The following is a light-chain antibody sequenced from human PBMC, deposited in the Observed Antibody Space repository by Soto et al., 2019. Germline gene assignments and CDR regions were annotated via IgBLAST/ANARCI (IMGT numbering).Light chain of an antibody. V-gene: IGKV1-33*01. J-gene: IGKJ5*01. Sequence: DIQMTQSPSSLSASVGDRVTITCQASQDISNYLNWYQQKPGKAPKLLIYDASNLETGVPSRFSGSGSGTDFTFTISSLQPEDIATYYYQQYDNLPPVTFGQGTRLEIK. CDR2: DAS. CDR3: QQYDNLPPVT. CDR1: QDISNY.